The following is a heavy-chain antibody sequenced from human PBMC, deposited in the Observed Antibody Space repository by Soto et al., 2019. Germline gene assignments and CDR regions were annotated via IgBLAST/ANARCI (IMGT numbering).Heavy chain of an antibody. CDR2: IYYSGST. D-gene: IGHD3-10*01. CDR1: GGSIISGSYY. V-gene: IGHV4-39*01. CDR3: ARLHIYIRELEGAFDI. J-gene: IGHJ3*02. Sequence: PSETLSLTCSVSGGSIISGSYYWGWIRQPPGKRLEWIGSIYYSGSTYYNPSLKSRVIISVDTSKNQFSLKLSSVTAADTAVYYCARLHIYIRELEGAFDIWGQGTMVTVSS.